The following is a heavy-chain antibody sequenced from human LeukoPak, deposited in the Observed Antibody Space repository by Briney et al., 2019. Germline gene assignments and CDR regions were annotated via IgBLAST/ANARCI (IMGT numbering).Heavy chain of an antibody. V-gene: IGHV1-46*01. D-gene: IGHD3-3*01. CDR3: ATLRFLEWLLSPGGLYYFDY. CDR1: GYTFTSYY. J-gene: IGHJ4*02. Sequence: GASVKASCKASGYTFTSYYMHWVRQAPGQGLEWMGIINPSGGSTSYAQKFQGRVTMTRDTSTSTVYMELSSLRSEDTAVYYCATLRFLEWLLSPGGLYYFDYWGQGTLVTVSS. CDR2: INPSGGST.